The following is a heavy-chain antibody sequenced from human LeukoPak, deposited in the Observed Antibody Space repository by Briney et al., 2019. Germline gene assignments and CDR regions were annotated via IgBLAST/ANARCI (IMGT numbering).Heavy chain of an antibody. D-gene: IGHD3-22*01. CDR1: GYTLTDLS. Sequence: ASVKVSCKVSGYTLTDLSMHWVRQAPGKGLEWMGGFDPQDGETIYAQKFQGRVTMTEDTSTDTAYMDLSSLRSEDTAVYYCATDLISRQNYYDSSGYARRTPLNYWGQGTLVTVSS. V-gene: IGHV1-24*01. CDR3: ATDLISRQNYYDSSGYARRTPLNY. CDR2: FDPQDGET. J-gene: IGHJ4*02.